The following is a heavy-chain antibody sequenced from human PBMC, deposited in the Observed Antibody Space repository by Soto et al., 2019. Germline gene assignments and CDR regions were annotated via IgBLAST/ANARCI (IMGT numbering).Heavy chain of an antibody. Sequence: QVQLQESGPGLVKPSQTLSLTCTVSGGSINSGGYCWSWIRQHPGKGLDWIGCISYGGSTSYNPSLTRRVTMSVDSSKNQFSLKLPSVTGADTAVYYCSRGILVWGQGALITVSS. CDR2: ISYGGST. CDR1: GGSINSGGYC. D-gene: IGHD5-18*01. J-gene: IGHJ4*02. CDR3: SRGILV. V-gene: IGHV4-31*03.